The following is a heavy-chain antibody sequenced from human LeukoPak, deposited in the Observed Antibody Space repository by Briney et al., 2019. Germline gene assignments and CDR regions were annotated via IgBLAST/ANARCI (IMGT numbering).Heavy chain of an antibody. J-gene: IGHJ3*02. CDR3: ARDPWRSNTNAFDI. Sequence: GGSLRLSCAASGFTFSSYAMHWVRQAPGKGLEWVAVISYDGSNKYYADSVKGRFTISRDNSKNTLYLQMNSLRAEDTAVYYCARDPWRSNTNAFDIWGQGTMVTVSS. D-gene: IGHD3-16*01. V-gene: IGHV3-30*04. CDR1: GFTFSSYA. CDR2: ISYDGSNK.